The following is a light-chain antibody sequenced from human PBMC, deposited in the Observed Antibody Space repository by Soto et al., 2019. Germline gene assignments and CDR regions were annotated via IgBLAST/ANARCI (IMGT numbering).Light chain of an antibody. J-gene: IGLJ3*02. CDR3: CSFAGSNTVWV. V-gene: IGLV2-23*02. CDR2: EVT. Sequence: QSALTQPASVSGSPGQSITISCTGTNSDVGNYNLVSWYQHHPGEAPKLLIYEVTKRPSGVSNRFSGSKSGNTASLTISGLQAEDDGDYYCCSFAGSNTVWVFGGGTKLTVL. CDR1: NSDVGNYNL.